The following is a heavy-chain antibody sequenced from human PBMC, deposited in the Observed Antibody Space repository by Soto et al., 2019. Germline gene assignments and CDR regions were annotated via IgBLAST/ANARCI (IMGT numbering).Heavy chain of an antibody. CDR2: ISSGSKTI. CDR1: GFTFSGYS. J-gene: IGHJ4*02. V-gene: IGHV3-48*02. D-gene: IGHD3-9*01. Sequence: GGSLRLSCAASGFTFSGYSVNWVRQAPGKGLEWISYISSGSKTIYYADSVKGRFIVSRDNAKNSQYLQMSSLRDEDTAVYYCVREDILGVRSFDYWGQGTLVTVSS. CDR3: VREDILGVRSFDY.